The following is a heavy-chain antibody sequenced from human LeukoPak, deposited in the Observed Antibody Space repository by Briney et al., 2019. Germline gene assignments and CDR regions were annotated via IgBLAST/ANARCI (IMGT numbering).Heavy chain of an antibody. J-gene: IGHJ4*02. CDR2: ISAYNGNT. CDR1: GYTPTSYG. Sequence: ASVKVSCKASGYTPTSYGISGVRQAPGQGLEWMGWISAYNGNTNYAQKLQGRVTMTTDTYTSTAYMELRSLRSDDTAVYYCARVIPTGPFDYWGQGTLVTVSS. V-gene: IGHV1-18*01. D-gene: IGHD2-21*01. CDR3: ARVIPTGPFDY.